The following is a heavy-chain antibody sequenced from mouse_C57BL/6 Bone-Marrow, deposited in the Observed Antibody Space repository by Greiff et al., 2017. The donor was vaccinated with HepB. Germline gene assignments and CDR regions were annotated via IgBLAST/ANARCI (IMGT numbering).Heavy chain of an antibody. CDR3: ARCLIYYYGSSLFDY. V-gene: IGHV1-55*01. D-gene: IGHD1-1*01. CDR2: IYPGSGST. J-gene: IGHJ2*01. Sequence: QVQLQQPGAELVKPGASVKMSCKASGYTFTSYWITWVKQRPGQGLEWIGDIYPGSGSTNYNEKFKSKATLTVDTSSSTAYMQLSSLTSEDSAVYYCARCLIYYYGSSLFDYWGQGTTLTVSS. CDR1: GYTFTSYW.